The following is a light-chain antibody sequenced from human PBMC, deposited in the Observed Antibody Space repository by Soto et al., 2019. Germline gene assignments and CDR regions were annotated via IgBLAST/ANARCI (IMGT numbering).Light chain of an antibody. V-gene: IGKV1-39*01. Sequence: DIQMTQSPSSLSASVEYSFNITCRASQSINIYLSWYQQKPGKAPKLLINVASTLQGGVPSRFSGSGSGTEFTLAISSLQPEDSATYYCQQSFSTPQTFGGGTTGDIK. CDR1: QSINIY. CDR3: QQSFSTPQT. CDR2: VAS. J-gene: IGKJ4*01.